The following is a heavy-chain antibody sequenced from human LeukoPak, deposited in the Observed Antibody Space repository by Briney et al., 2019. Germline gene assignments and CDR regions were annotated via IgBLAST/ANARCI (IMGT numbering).Heavy chain of an antibody. Sequence: GGFLRLSCAASGFIFDDYAMHWVRQAPGKGLEWVSLITGDAESTYYADSVKGRFTISRDNSKNSLYLQMNSLRTEDTALYYCVKEWYSSSWYWFDPWGQGTLVTVSS. CDR2: ITGDAEST. J-gene: IGHJ5*02. D-gene: IGHD6-13*01. V-gene: IGHV3-43*02. CDR3: VKEWYSSSWYWFDP. CDR1: GFIFDDYA.